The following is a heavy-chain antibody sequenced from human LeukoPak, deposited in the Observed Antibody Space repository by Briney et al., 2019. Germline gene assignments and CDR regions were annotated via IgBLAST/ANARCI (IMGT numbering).Heavy chain of an antibody. CDR1: GFPFSNAG. Sequence: GGSLRLSCAASGFPFSNAGMSWVRQAPGKGLEWVGRIKSKPDGGTTDYAAPVKGRFTISRDDSKNTLYLQMNSLKTEDTAVYYCTTDRVLYAFDIWGQGTMVTVSS. CDR2: IKSKPDGGTT. CDR3: TTDRVLYAFDI. V-gene: IGHV3-15*01. D-gene: IGHD3-10*01. J-gene: IGHJ3*02.